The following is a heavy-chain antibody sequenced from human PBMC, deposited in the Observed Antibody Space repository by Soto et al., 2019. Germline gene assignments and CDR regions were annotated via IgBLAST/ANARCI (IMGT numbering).Heavy chain of an antibody. Sequence: QVQLVQSGAEVKKPGASVKVSCKASGYTFTSYGISWVRQAPGQGLEWMGWISAYNGNTNYAQKLQGRVTMTTDTSTSTAYMELRSLRSDDTAVYYCARDKSRYYGSGSNSRDGMDVWGQGTTVTVSS. V-gene: IGHV1-18*01. CDR1: GYTFTSYG. D-gene: IGHD3-10*01. CDR2: ISAYNGNT. J-gene: IGHJ6*02. CDR3: ARDKSRYYGSGSNSRDGMDV.